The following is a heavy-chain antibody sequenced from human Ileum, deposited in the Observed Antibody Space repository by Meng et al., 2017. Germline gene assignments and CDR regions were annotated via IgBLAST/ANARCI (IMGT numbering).Heavy chain of an antibody. CDR3: AFDF. CDR1: GFPFSFYA. Sequence: VQLLQSGGGLVESGGSLGLSCAASGFPFSFYAMGWVRQAPGQGLELVSAISASGDSTYYADSVKGRFTVSRDNSKYTLYLQMESLRAEDTAMYYCAFDFWGQGTLVTVSS. CDR2: ISASGDST. V-gene: IGHV3-23*01. J-gene: IGHJ4*02.